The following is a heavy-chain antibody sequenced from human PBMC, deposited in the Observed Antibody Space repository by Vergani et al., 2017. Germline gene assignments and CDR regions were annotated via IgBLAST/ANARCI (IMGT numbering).Heavy chain of an antibody. J-gene: IGHJ4*02. Sequence: QVQLQESGPGLVKPSETLSLTCAVSGYSISNGHYWGWIRQSPEKGLEWIGSLYASGSTYYSPSLKSRVAISIDTSKNHFSLGLSSVTAADTAVYYCARHLRGYSYGVFDYWGQGREVTVSS. CDR2: LYASGST. CDR1: GYSISNGHY. CDR3: ARHLRGYSYGVFDY. D-gene: IGHD5-18*01. V-gene: IGHV4-38-2*01.